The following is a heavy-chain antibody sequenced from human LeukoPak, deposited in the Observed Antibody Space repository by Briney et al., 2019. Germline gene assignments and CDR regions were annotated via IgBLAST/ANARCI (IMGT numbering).Heavy chain of an antibody. J-gene: IGHJ3*02. Sequence: SETLSLTCTVSGGSISSYYWSWIRQPPGKGLEWIGYIYYSGSTNYNPSLKSRVTISVDTPKNRFSLKLSSVTAADTAVYYCAGHLRAFEIWGQGTMVTVSS. CDR1: GGSISSYY. CDR2: IYYSGST. V-gene: IGHV4-59*01. CDR3: AGHLRAFEI.